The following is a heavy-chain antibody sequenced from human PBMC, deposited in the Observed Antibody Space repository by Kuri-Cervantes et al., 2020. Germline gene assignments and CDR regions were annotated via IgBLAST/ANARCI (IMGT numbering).Heavy chain of an antibody. CDR3: STDVGYFTVSQNRVPVDY. D-gene: IGHD2-15*01. CDR1: GYTYTSYG. J-gene: IGHJ4*02. CDR2: ISAYNGNT. V-gene: IGHV1-18*01. Sequence: ASVKVSCQASGYTYTSYGISWVRQAPGQGLEWMGWISAYNGNTNYAQKLQGRVTMTTDTSTSTAYMELSSLRPEDTCVYYCSTDVGYFTVSQNRVPVDYWCQGTLVTVSS.